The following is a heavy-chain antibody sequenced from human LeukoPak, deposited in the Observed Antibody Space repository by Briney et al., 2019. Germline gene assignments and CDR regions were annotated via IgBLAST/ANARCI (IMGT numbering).Heavy chain of an antibody. CDR2: INYSGST. J-gene: IGHJ2*01. CDR3: ARVYYGRSYDYWYFDL. V-gene: IGHV4-59*01. CDR1: GGSISDYY. D-gene: IGHD3-10*01. Sequence: SETLSLTCTVSGGSISDYYWSWIRQPPGKGLEWVGYINYSGSTNYNPSLKSRVTISEDTSKNQFSLKLNSVTAADTAVYYCARVYYGRSYDYWYFDLWGRGTLVTVSS.